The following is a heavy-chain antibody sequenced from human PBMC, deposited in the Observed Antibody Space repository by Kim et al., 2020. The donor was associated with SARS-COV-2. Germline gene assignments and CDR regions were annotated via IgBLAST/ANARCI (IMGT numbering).Heavy chain of an antibody. CDR2: ISGSGGST. D-gene: IGHD4-17*01. V-gene: IGHV3-23*01. Sequence: GGSLRLSCAASGFTFSSYAMSWVRQAPGKGLEWVSAISGSGGSTYYADSVKGRFTISRDNSKNTLYLQMNSLRAEDTAVYYCAKDPTLDYGVLPYYYYGMDVWGQGTTVTVSS. CDR3: AKDPTLDYGVLPYYYYGMDV. CDR1: GFTFSSYA. J-gene: IGHJ6*02.